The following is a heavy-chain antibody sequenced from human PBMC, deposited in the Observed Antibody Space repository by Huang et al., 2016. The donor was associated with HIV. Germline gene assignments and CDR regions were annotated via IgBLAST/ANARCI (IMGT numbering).Heavy chain of an antibody. CDR2: LRRKAYGGEP. CDR3: ARCGNSALGYYFYYYMDV. CDR1: GFSFRDFD. J-gene: IGHJ6*03. D-gene: IGHD1-1*01. Sequence: QLVESGGNLVQPGRSLRLSCSASGFSFRDFDMAWFRQAPGKGLGWVGFLRRKAYGGEPEYAGSVKGRFTISRDDSKPIAYLQMNSLKTEDTAVYYCARCGNSALGYYFYYYMDVWGKGTTVTVSS. V-gene: IGHV3-49*03.